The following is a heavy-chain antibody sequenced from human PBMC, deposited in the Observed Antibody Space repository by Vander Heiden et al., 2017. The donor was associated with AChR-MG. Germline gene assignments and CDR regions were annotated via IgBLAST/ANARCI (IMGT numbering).Heavy chain of an antibody. D-gene: IGHD3-3*02. CDR3: ASRLAGRGAFDI. CDR1: GYPFTGYY. CDR2: INPNSGGT. V-gene: IGHV1-2*06. J-gene: IGHJ3*02. Sequence: QVQLVQSGADVTKPGPSVKVSCKASGYPFTGYYMHWVRQAPGQGLEWMGRINPNSGGTNYAQKFQGRVTMTRDTSISTAYMELSRLRSDDTAVYYCASRLAGRGAFDIWGQGTMVTVSS.